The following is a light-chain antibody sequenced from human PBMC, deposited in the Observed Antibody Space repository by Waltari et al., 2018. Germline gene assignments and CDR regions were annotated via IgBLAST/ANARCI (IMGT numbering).Light chain of an antibody. CDR3: QQYNSYFRA. Sequence: DIQMTQSPSTLAAPAGDSVTITCRASPSVSNWLAWYQQKPGKAPKVLISKASTLESGVPPRFSGSGYGTEFTLTISSLQPDDFATYYCQQYNSYFRAFGQGTKVEIK. CDR2: KAS. J-gene: IGKJ1*01. V-gene: IGKV1-5*03. CDR1: PSVSNW.